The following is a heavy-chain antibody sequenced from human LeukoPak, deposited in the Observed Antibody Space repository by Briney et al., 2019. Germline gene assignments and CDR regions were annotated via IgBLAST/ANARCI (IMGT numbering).Heavy chain of an antibody. D-gene: IGHD6-6*01. CDR3: AKMGVVSARPGTFDY. CDR1: GFTFTSYA. V-gene: IGHV3-23*01. J-gene: IGHJ4*02. Sequence: GGSLSLSCAASGFTFTSYAMSWVRQAPGKGLEWVSAISGSGGSTYHADSVKGRFTISRDNSKNTLYLQMNSLRAEDTAVYYCAKMGVVSARPGTFDYWGQGTLVTVSS. CDR2: ISGSGGST.